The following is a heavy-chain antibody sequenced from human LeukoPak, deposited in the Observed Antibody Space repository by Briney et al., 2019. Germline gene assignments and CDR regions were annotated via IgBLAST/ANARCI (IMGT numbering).Heavy chain of an antibody. CDR3: VKGGTADREGWTH. Sequence: GGSLRLSCAASGFTFSDHAMSWVRQAPAKGLEWVSSINGNGGGSYYIDSVKGRFTVSRDNSENALYLQTNNLRTEDTAVYFCVKGGTADREGWTHWGQGSLVTVFS. D-gene: IGHD7-27*01. V-gene: IGHV3-23*01. CDR1: GFTFSDHA. CDR2: INGNGGGS. J-gene: IGHJ4*02.